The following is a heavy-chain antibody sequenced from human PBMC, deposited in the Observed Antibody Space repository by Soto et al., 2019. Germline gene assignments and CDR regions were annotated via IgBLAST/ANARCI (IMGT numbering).Heavy chain of an antibody. CDR3: ARRMGSYYDSSGYIQGGYYFEY. V-gene: IGHV5-51*01. CDR2: IYPGDSDT. D-gene: IGHD3-22*01. CDR1: WYSFTSYL. Sequence: GESLKSSCKGSWYSFTSYLIGCVRQIPWKGLEWMVIIYPGDSDTRYSPSFQGQVTISDDKSISTAYLQWSGLKASDTAMYYWARRMGSYYDSSGYIQGGYYFEYWGQGTMVTVSS. J-gene: IGHJ4*02.